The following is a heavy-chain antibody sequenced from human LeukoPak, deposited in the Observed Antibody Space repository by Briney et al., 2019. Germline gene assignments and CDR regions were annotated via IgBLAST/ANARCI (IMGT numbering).Heavy chain of an antibody. CDR3: ARDRGEVVPAAILDY. CDR2: IIPIFGTA. V-gene: IGHV1-69*13. D-gene: IGHD2-2*01. CDR1: GGTFSSYA. Sequence: VASVKVSCKASGGTFSSYAISWVRQAPGQGLEWMGGIIPIFGTANYAQKFQGRVTITADESTSTAYMELSSLRSEDTAVYYCARDRGEVVPAAILDYWGQGTLVTVSS. J-gene: IGHJ4*02.